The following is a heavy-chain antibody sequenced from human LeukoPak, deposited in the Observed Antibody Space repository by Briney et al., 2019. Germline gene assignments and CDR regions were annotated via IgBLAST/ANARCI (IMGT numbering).Heavy chain of an antibody. CDR2: IRSKANNYAT. V-gene: IGHV3-73*01. CDR1: GFTFSGSA. J-gene: IGHJ6*02. Sequence: GGSLRLSCAASGFTFSGSAVHWVCQASGKGLEWVGRIRSKANNYATAYAASVNGRFTISRDDSKNTAYLQMNTLKTEDTAVYYCTRGSSLGYYYGMDVWGQGTTVSVSS. D-gene: IGHD6-6*01. CDR3: TRGSSLGYYYGMDV.